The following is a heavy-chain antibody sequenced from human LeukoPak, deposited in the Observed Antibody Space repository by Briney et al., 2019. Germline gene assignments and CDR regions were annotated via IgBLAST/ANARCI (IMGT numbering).Heavy chain of an antibody. V-gene: IGHV3-64*02. Sequence: GGALRLSCAASGFTFSTYTMHSVRQAPGGGVEYVSAITGNGGSTYYADSVKGRFTISRDNSKNTLYLQLGSLRDEDMAVYYCARERNYYYFDYWGQGTLVTVSS. CDR1: GFTFSTYT. D-gene: IGHD1-7*01. CDR2: ITGNGGST. J-gene: IGHJ4*02. CDR3: ARERNYYYFDY.